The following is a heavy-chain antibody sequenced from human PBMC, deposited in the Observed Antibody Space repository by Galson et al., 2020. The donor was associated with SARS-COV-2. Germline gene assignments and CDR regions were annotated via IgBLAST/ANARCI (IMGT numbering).Heavy chain of an antibody. D-gene: IGHD6-13*01. CDR2: INSDGSST. J-gene: IGHJ6*03. Sequence: GGSLRLSCAASGFTFSSYWMHWVRQVPGKGLVWVSRINSDGSSTSYADSVKGRFTISRDNAKNTLYLQMNSLRAEDTAVYYCARGGARSSWYDYYYMDGWGKGTTVTVSS. CDR1: GFTFSSYW. CDR3: ARGGARSSWYDYYYMDG. V-gene: IGHV3-74*01.